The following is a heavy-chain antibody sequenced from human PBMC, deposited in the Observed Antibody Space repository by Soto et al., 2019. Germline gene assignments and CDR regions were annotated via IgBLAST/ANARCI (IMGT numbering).Heavy chain of an antibody. CDR2: IYYSGST. D-gene: IGHD6-13*01. CDR1: GGSISSYY. CDR3: AREGGAAAGWFDP. J-gene: IGHJ5*02. Sequence: SETLSLTCTVSGGSISSYYWSWIRQPPGKGLEWIGYIYYSGSTNYNPSLKSRVTISVDTSKNQFSLKLSSVTAADTAVYYCAREGGAAAGWFDPWGQGTLVTVSS. V-gene: IGHV4-59*01.